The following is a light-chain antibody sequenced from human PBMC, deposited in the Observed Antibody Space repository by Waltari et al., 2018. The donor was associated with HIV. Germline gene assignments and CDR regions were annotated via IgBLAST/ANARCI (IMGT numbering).Light chain of an antibody. CDR3: QQSYTTPRT. CDR2: GAS. V-gene: IGKV1-39*01. J-gene: IGKJ2*02. CDR1: QSISSY. Sequence: DIQMTQSPSSLSASIGDRVTITCRASQSISSYLNWYQQKPGKAPKLLIYGASTLQSGVPSNFGGSGAGTDVTLSISSLRPEDVATYDCQQSYTTPRTFGQGTKLEIK.